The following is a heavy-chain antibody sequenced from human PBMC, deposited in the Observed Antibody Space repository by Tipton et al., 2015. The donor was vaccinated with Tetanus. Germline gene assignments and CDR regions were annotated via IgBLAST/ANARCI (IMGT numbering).Heavy chain of an antibody. V-gene: IGHV1-18*01. CDR2: NSGYNGNT. CDR3: ARLVKQWPVPEDY. J-gene: IGHJ4*02. D-gene: IGHD6-19*01. CDR1: GYTFTNYG. Sequence: QSGPEVKKPGASVKVSCKASGYTFTNYGINWVRQAPGQGLEWMGWNSGYNGNTNYAQKFQGRVTMTTDTATNTAYMELRSLRSDDTAVYFCARLVKQWPVPEDYWGQGTLVIVSS.